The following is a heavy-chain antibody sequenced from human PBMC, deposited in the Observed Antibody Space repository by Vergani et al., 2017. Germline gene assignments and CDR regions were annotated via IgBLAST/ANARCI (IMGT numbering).Heavy chain of an antibody. CDR2: ISGRGGST. CDR3: ARELGLRGFDY. J-gene: IGHJ4*02. CDR1: GFTFNHYA. Sequence: EVQLLESGGDLVQPGGSLRRSWAASGFTFNHYAMNWVRQAPGKGLEWVSGISGRGGSTYYADSVKGRFTISRDNAMNSLYLQMNSLRAEDTAVYYCARELGLRGFDYWGQGTLVTVSS. D-gene: IGHD7-27*01. V-gene: IGHV3-23*01.